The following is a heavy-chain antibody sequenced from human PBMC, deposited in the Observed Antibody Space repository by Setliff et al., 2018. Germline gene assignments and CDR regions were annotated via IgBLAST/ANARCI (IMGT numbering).Heavy chain of an antibody. CDR3: AQKHQRASWAFDP. Sequence: GKSLKISCKESRDSFTNYWIIWVRQVPGKGLEWMGMIFPADADTRYNPSFKGQVTMSLDRSITTAYLQWDSLKASDTAIYYCAQKHQRASWAFDPWGRGTLVTVSS. J-gene: IGHJ5*02. CDR1: RDSFTNYW. D-gene: IGHD2-2*01. V-gene: IGHV5-51*03. CDR2: IFPADADT.